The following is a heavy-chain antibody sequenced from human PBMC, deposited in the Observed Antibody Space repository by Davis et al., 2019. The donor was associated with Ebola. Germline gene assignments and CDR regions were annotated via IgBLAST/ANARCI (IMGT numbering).Heavy chain of an antibody. CDR1: GYTFTGYY. J-gene: IGHJ6*04. D-gene: IGHD2-2*01. Sequence: ASVKVSCKASGYTFTGYYMNWVRQAPEQGLEWMGRINPNSGGTNYAQKFQGRVTMTRDTSISTAYMELSRLRSDDTAVYYCARRYCSSTSCYLPPELRPGYYYYGMDVWGKGTTVTVSS. V-gene: IGHV1-2*06. CDR2: INPNSGGT. CDR3: ARRYCSSTSCYLPPELRPGYYYYGMDV.